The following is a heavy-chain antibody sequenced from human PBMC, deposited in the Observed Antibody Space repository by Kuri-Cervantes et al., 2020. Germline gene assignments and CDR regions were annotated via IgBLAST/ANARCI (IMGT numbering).Heavy chain of an antibody. Sequence: GESLKISCAASGFSFSSYAMYWVRQAPGKGLEWVAVISNDGNNKYYADSVKGRFTISRDNSKNTLYLQMNSLRAEDTAVYYCAREYDSRALYFDYWGQGTLVTVSS. CDR2: ISNDGNNK. CDR1: GFSFSSYA. V-gene: IGHV3-30*14. J-gene: IGHJ4*02. CDR3: AREYDSRALYFDY. D-gene: IGHD3-22*01.